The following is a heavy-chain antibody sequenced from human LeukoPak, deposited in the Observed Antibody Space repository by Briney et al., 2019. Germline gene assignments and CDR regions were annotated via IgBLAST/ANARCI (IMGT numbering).Heavy chain of an antibody. V-gene: IGHV3-30*04. Sequence: GGSLRLSCTAFGFNLGDYSMSWVRQAPGKGLEWVAVISSDGSNKYYADSVKGRFTISRDNSKNTLYLQMNSLRAEDTAVYYCAKDPIAVAGNNYYGMDVWGQGTTVSVCS. D-gene: IGHD6-19*01. CDR3: AKDPIAVAGNNYYGMDV. J-gene: IGHJ6*02. CDR2: ISSDGSNK. CDR1: GFNLGDYS.